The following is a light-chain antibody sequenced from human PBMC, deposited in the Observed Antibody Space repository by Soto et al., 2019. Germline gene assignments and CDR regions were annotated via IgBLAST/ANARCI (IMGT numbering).Light chain of an antibody. CDR2: GAS. V-gene: IGKV3-20*01. CDR3: QQYGISPLT. J-gene: IGKJ4*01. Sequence: EIVLTQSPGTLSLSPGERATLSCRASQSVSSSSLAWYQQRPGQAPRLLIYGASNRASGSPDRFSGSGSGTDFTLTISRLEPEDVAVYYCQQYGISPLTFGGGTKVEIK. CDR1: QSVSSSS.